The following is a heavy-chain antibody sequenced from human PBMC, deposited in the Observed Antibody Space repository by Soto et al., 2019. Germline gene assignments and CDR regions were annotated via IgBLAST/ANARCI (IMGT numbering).Heavy chain of an antibody. CDR1: GYTFSSYA. Sequence: QVHLVQSGAEVRKPGASVKVSCKASGYTFSSYAMHWVRQAPGQRREWMGWINASYGNTKSSQKFQDRVTISRDTSASTAYMELTSLRSEDTAVYYCARYTGDGTFDFWGQGTLVTVSS. J-gene: IGHJ4*02. CDR3: ARYTGDGTFDF. V-gene: IGHV1-3*01. D-gene: IGHD7-27*01. CDR2: INASYGNT.